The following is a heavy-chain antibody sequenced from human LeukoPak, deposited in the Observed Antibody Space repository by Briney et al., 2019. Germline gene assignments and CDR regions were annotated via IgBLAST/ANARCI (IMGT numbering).Heavy chain of an antibody. D-gene: IGHD6-6*01. CDR2: ISSSSSTI. CDR1: GFTSSSYS. CDR3: ARERREYSSSYYFDY. J-gene: IGHJ4*02. Sequence: TGGSLRLSCAASGFTSSSYSMNWVRQAPGKGLEWVSYISSSSSTIYYADSVKGRFTISRDNAKNSLYLQMNSLRAEDTAVYYCARERREYSSSYYFDYWGQGTLVTVSS. V-gene: IGHV3-48*01.